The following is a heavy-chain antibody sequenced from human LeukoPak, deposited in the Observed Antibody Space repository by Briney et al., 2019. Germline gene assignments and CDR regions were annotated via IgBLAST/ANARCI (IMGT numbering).Heavy chain of an antibody. CDR3: ARGYYDRGSLYYFDY. CDR2: IDPNSGGT. J-gene: IGHJ4*02. Sequence: ASVTVSCKTSGYTFTGYYMHWVGQAPGQGLEWMGWIDPNSGGTNYAQKFQGRVTMTRDTPIGTAYMELSGLTSDDTAVYYCARGYYDRGSLYYFDYWGQGTLVTVSS. V-gene: IGHV1-2*02. CDR1: GYTFTGYY. D-gene: IGHD3-22*01.